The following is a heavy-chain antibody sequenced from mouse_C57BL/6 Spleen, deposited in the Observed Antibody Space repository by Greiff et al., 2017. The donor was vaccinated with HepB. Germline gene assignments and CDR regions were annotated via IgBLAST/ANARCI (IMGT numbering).Heavy chain of an antibody. CDR3: AREGTAQGTGAMDY. CDR1: GFTFSSYA. D-gene: IGHD3-2*02. V-gene: IGHV5-4*01. J-gene: IGHJ4*01. CDR2: ISDGGSYT. Sequence: EVKLMESGGGLVKPGGSLKLSCAASGFTFSSYAMSWVRQTPEKRLEWVATISDGGSYTYYPDNVKGRFTISRDNAKNNLYLQMSHLKSEDTAMYYCAREGTAQGTGAMDYWGQGTSVTVSS.